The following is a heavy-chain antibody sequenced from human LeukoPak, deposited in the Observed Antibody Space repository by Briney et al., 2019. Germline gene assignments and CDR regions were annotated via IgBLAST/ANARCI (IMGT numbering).Heavy chain of an antibody. CDR3: AKDLSGYYDSSGYYYYMDV. V-gene: IGHV3-23*01. Sequence: GGSLRLSCAASGFTFSSYAMSWVRQAPGKGLEWVSAISGSGGSTYYADSVKGRFTISRDNPKNTLYLQMNSLRAEDTAVYYCAKDLSGYYDSSGYYYYMDVWGKGTTVTVSS. CDR2: ISGSGGST. J-gene: IGHJ6*03. D-gene: IGHD3-22*01. CDR1: GFTFSSYA.